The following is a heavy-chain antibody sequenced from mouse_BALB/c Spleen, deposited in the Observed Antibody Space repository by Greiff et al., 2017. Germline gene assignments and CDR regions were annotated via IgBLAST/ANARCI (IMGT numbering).Heavy chain of an antibody. Sequence: EVQLQQSGPELVKPGASVKMSCKASGYTFTSYVMHWVKQKPGQGLEWIGYINPYNDGTKYNEKFKGKATLTSDKSSSTAYMELSSLTSEDSAVYYCARFYDSYAMDYWGQGTSVTVSS. CDR2: INPYNDGT. V-gene: IGHV1-14*01. CDR1: GYTFTSYV. CDR3: ARFYDSYAMDY. J-gene: IGHJ4*01. D-gene: IGHD2-3*01.